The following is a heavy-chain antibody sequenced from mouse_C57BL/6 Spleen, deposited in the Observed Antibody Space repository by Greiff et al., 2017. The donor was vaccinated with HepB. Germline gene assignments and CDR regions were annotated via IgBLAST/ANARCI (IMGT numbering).Heavy chain of an antibody. CDR1: GYAFSSSW. J-gene: IGHJ4*01. CDR3: ARRDYDVEDAMDY. Sequence: QVQLKESGPELVKPGASVKISCKASGYAFSSSWMNWVKQRPGKGLEWIGRIYPGDGDTNYNGKFKGKATLTADKSSSTAYMQLSSLTSEDSAVYFCARRDYDVEDAMDYWGQGTSVTVSS. D-gene: IGHD2-4*01. V-gene: IGHV1-82*01. CDR2: IYPGDGDT.